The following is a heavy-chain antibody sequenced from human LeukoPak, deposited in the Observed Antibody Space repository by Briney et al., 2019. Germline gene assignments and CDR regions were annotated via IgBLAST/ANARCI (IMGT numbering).Heavy chain of an antibody. D-gene: IGHD3-10*01. CDR1: GFTFSSYW. CDR2: IKQDGSEK. CDR3: ARDAAGRWFDP. J-gene: IGHJ5*02. Sequence: GGSLRLSCAASGFTFSSYWMSWVRQAPGKGLEWVANIKQDGSEKYYVDSVKGRFTISRDNAKNSMYLQMNSLRAEDTAVYYCARDAAGRWFDPWGQGTLVTVSS. V-gene: IGHV3-7*01.